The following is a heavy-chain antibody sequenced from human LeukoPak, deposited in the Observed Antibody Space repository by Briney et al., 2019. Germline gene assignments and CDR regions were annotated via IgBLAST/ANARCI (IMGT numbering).Heavy chain of an antibody. D-gene: IGHD4-17*01. V-gene: IGHV3-53*01. J-gene: IGHJ4*02. CDR2: IYSGGST. Sequence: GGSLRLSCAASGFTVSSNYMSWVRQAPGKGLEWVSVIYSGGSTYYADSVKGRFTISRDNAKNSLYLQMNSLRAEDTAVYYCARENGDVVDYWGQGTLVTVSS. CDR3: ARENGDVVDY. CDR1: GFTVSSNY.